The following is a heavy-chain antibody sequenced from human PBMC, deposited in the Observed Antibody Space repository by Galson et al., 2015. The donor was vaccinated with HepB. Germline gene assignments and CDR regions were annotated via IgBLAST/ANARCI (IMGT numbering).Heavy chain of an antibody. CDR2: ISSYNGDT. D-gene: IGHD3-10*01. CDR3: ARSGGVPSYYYYGMDV. J-gene: IGHJ6*02. V-gene: IGHV1-18*04. Sequence: SVKVSCKASGYTFTDYGFNWVRQAPGQGLEWMGWISSYNGDTDYAQNFQNRVTMTTDTSTNTAYMEVRSLASADTAVYYCARSGGVPSYYYYGMDVGGQGTTVTAS. CDR1: GYTFTDYG.